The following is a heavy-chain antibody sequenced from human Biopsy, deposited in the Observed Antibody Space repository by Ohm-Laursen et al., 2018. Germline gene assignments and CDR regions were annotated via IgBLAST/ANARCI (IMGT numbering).Heavy chain of an antibody. D-gene: IGHD3-10*01. Sequence: ASVKVSCKASGHTLTGHYIHWVRQAPGQGPEWMGWMNPDSGTKYAQKFQGRVTMTRDTSISTAYMELSSLRSDDTAVYYCARDSGDGSGNYGGCFDPWGQGTLVTVSS. V-gene: IGHV1-2*02. CDR2: MNPDSGT. J-gene: IGHJ5*02. CDR3: ARDSGDGSGNYGGCFDP. CDR1: GHTLTGHY.